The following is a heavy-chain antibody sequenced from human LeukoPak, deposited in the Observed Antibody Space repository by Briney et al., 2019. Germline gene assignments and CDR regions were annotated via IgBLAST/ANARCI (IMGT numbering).Heavy chain of an antibody. Sequence: PSETLSLTCTSSVGSISSGGYYWSWIRQHPGKGLEWIGYIYYSGSTYYNPSLKSRVTISVDTSKNQFSLKLSSVTAADTAVYYCARFVVVVAATAQYYDYWGQGTLVTVSS. CDR2: IYYSGST. CDR3: ARFVVVVAATAQYYDY. J-gene: IGHJ4*02. D-gene: IGHD2-15*01. CDR1: VGSISSGGYY. V-gene: IGHV4-31*03.